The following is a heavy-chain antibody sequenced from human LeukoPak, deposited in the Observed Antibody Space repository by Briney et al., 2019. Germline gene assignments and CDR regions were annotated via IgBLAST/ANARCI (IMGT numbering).Heavy chain of an antibody. J-gene: IGHJ4*02. V-gene: IGHV3-23*01. CDR1: GFTFSSYA. CDR3: AKGSRRGPLTGYYSY. Sequence: GGSLRLSCAASGFTFSSYAMSWVRQAPGKGLEWVSAISGSGGSTYYADSVKGRFTISRDNSKNTLYLQMNSLRAEDTAVYYCAKGSRRGPLTGYYSYWGQGTLVTVSS. D-gene: IGHD3-9*01. CDR2: ISGSGGST.